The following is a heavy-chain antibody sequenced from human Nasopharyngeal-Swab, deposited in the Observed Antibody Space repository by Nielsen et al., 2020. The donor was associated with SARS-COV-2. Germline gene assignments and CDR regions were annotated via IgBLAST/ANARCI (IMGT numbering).Heavy chain of an antibody. D-gene: IGHD2-2*01. Sequence: SETLSLTCTVSGGSISSSSYYWGWIRQPPGKGLEWIGEINHSGSTNYNPSLKSRVTISVDTSKNQFSLKLSSVTAADTAVFYCARAVKRRGVPAAVVASYYYGMDVWGQGTTVTVSS. V-gene: IGHV4-39*07. CDR3: ARAVKRRGVPAAVVASYYYGMDV. CDR1: GGSISSSSYY. J-gene: IGHJ6*02. CDR2: INHSGST.